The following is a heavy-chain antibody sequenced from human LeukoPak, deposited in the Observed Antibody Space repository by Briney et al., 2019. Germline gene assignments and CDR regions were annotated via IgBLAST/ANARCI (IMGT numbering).Heavy chain of an antibody. CDR3: AEVVLLLTASEAFDF. CDR1: GFTFSSNA. Sequence: GGSPRLSCAASGFTFSSNAMSWVRQAPGKGLEWVSTISGNYGSTYYADSVKGRFTISRDNFKNTVFLRMNSLRAEDTAVYYCAEVVLLLTASEAFDFWGQGTMVTVSS. D-gene: IGHD2-21*02. CDR2: ISGNYGST. J-gene: IGHJ3*01. V-gene: IGHV3-23*01.